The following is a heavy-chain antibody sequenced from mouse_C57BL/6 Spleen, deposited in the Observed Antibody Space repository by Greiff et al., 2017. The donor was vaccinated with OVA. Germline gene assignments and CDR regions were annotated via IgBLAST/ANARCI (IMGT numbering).Heavy chain of an antibody. D-gene: IGHD1-1*01. V-gene: IGHV10-1*01. J-gene: IGHJ1*03. CDR2: IRSKSNNYAT. CDR3: VRPYYGSSYGYFDV. CDR1: GFSFNTYA. Sequence: DAGGGLVQPKGSLKLSCAASGFSFNTYAMNWVRQAPGKGLEWVARIRSKSNNYATYYADSVKDRFTISRDDSESMLYLQMNNLKTEDTAMYYCVRPYYGSSYGYFDVWGTGTTVTVSS.